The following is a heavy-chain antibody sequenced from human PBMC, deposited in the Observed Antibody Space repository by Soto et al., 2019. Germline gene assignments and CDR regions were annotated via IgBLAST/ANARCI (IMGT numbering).Heavy chain of an antibody. J-gene: IGHJ4*02. CDR3: TKRLSGYCSGGSCYNFDF. D-gene: IGHD2-15*01. CDR2: ISGSGGTT. CDR1: GFTFSSYG. Sequence: GGSLRLSCAASGFTFSSYGMGWVRQAPGKGLEWVSAISGSGGTTYYTDSVKGRFTISRDNSKNTLYLQMNSLRVEDSAMYYCTKRLSGYCSGGSCYNFDFWGQGTLVTVSS. V-gene: IGHV3-23*01.